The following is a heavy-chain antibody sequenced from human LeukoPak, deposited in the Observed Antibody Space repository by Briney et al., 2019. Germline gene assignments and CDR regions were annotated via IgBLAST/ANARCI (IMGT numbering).Heavy chain of an antibody. CDR1: Y. CDR2: IYYSGST. Sequence: YWIGWVRQMPGKGLEWIGYIYYSGSTYYNPSLKSRVTISVDTSKNQFSLKLSSVTAADTAVYYCARSKWELLGDYYGMDVWGQGTTVTVSS. D-gene: IGHD1-26*01. V-gene: IGHV4-31*02. J-gene: IGHJ6*02. CDR3: ARSKWELLGDYYGMDV.